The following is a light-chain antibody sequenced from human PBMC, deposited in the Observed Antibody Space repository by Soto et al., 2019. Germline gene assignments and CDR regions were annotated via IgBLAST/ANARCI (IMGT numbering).Light chain of an antibody. CDR3: QQYNNWPIT. CDR2: GAS. CDR1: QSVSSSY. J-gene: IGKJ5*01. V-gene: IGKV3-15*01. Sequence: EIVLTQSPGTLSLSPGERAALSCRASQSVSSSYLAWYQQKAGQTPRLLIYGASTRATGIPARFSGSGSGTEFTLTISSLQSEDFAVYYCQQYNNWPITFGQGTRLEI.